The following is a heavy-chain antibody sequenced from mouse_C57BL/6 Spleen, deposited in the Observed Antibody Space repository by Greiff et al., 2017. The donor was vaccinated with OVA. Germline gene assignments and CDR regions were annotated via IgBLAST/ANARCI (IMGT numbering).Heavy chain of an antibody. CDR1: GYTFTSYW. Sequence: VQLQQPGAELVKPGASVKMSCKASGYTFTSYWITWVKQRPGQGLEWIGDIYPGSGSTNYNEKFKSKATLTVDTSSSTAYMQLSSLTSEDSAVYYCAREEDYGYDYWYFDVWGTGTTVTVSS. CDR2: IYPGSGST. D-gene: IGHD2-2*01. J-gene: IGHJ1*03. CDR3: AREEDYGYDYWYFDV. V-gene: IGHV1-55*01.